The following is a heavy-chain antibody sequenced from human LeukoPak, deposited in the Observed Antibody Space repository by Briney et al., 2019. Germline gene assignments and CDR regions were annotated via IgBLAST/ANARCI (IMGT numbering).Heavy chain of an antibody. CDR1: GGSISSSSYF. CDR2: IYYSGST. CDR3: ARLEDSSPFYYYMDV. J-gene: IGHJ6*03. Sequence: SETLSLTCTVSGGSISSSSYFWGWIRQPPGNELEWIGSIYYSGSTYYNPSLKSRVTISVDTSKNQFSLKLSSVTAADTAVYYCARLEDSSPFYYYMDVWGKGTTVTVSS. D-gene: IGHD6-13*01. V-gene: IGHV4-39*07.